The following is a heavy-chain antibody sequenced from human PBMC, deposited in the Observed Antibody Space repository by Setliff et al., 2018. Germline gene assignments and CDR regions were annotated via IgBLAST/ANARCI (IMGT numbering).Heavy chain of an antibody. CDR2: TSTGGGS. Sequence: SETLSLTCTVSRASVTSYYWNWTRQPAGKGLEWIGRTSTGGGSNYNTSLKSRVTISVDTSKNQFSLRLRSVTAADTAVYYCARSMIQRNYYYGLDVWGQVTTVTVSS. CDR3: ARSMIQRNYYYGLDV. V-gene: IGHV4-4*07. J-gene: IGHJ6*02. CDR1: RASVTSYY. D-gene: IGHD3-16*01.